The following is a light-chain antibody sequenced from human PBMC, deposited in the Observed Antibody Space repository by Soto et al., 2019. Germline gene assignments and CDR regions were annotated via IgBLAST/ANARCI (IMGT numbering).Light chain of an antibody. Sequence: QSVLTQPPSVSGAPGQRVTISCTGSSSNIGAGYDVHWYQQLPGTAPKLLIYGNSNRPSGVPDRFSGSKSGTSVYLAITGLQAEDEADYYCQSYDSSLSGWVFGGGTQLTVL. J-gene: IGLJ3*02. CDR3: QSYDSSLSGWV. CDR2: GNS. CDR1: SSNIGAGYD. V-gene: IGLV1-40*01.